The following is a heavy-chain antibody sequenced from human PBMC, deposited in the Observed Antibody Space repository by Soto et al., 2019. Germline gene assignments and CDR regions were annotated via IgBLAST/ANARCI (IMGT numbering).Heavy chain of an antibody. J-gene: IGHJ6*02. D-gene: IGHD3-10*01. CDR2: IYYSGST. CDR3: ARRVKFYYYYGMDV. CDR1: GGSISSSSYY. Sequence: QLQLQESGPGLVKPSETLSLTCTVSGGSISSSSYYWGWIRQPPGKVLEWLGSIYYSGSTYYNPSLKSRVTISVDTSKNQSSLKLSSVAAADTAVYYCARRVKFYYYYGMDVWGQGTTVTVSS. V-gene: IGHV4-39*01.